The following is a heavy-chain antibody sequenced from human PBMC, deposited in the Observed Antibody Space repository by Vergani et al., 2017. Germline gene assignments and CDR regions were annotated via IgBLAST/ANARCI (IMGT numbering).Heavy chain of an antibody. CDR2: IYYSGST. Sequence: QVQLQESGPGLVKTSETLSLTCTVSGGSISSYYWSWIRQPPGKGLEWIGYIYYSGSTNYNPSLKSRVTISVDTSKNQFSLKLSSVTAADTAVYYCARDIRSIAAAGYYYYYYMDVWGKGTTVTVSS. J-gene: IGHJ6*03. CDR1: GGSISSYY. D-gene: IGHD6-13*01. CDR3: ARDIRSIAAAGYYYYYYMDV. V-gene: IGHV4-59*01.